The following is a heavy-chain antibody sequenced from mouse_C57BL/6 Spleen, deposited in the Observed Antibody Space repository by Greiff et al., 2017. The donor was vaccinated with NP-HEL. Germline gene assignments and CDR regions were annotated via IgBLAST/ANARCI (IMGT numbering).Heavy chain of an antibody. CDR1: GYAFSSYW. V-gene: IGHV1-80*01. CDR3: ARLRITTVVATDWYFDV. J-gene: IGHJ1*03. D-gene: IGHD1-1*01. Sequence: VKLMESGAELVKPGASVKISCKASGYAFSSYWMNWVKQRPGKGLEWIGQIYPGDGDTNYNGKFKGKATLTADKSSSTAYMQLSSLTSEDSAVYFCARLRITTVVATDWYFDVWGTGTTVTVSS. CDR2: IYPGDGDT.